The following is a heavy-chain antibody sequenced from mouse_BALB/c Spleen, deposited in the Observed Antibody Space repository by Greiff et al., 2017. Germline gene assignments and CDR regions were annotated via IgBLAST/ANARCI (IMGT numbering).Heavy chain of an antibody. Sequence: EVKLVESGPGLVKPSQSLSLTCTVTGYSITSDYAWNWIRQFPGNKLEWMGYISYSGSTSYNPSLKSRISITRDTSKNQFFLQLNSVTTEDTATYYCARPYYYDAWFAYWGQGTLVTVSA. CDR2: ISYSGST. J-gene: IGHJ3*01. CDR3: ARPYYYDAWFAY. D-gene: IGHD1-1*01. CDR1: GYSITSDYA. V-gene: IGHV3-2*02.